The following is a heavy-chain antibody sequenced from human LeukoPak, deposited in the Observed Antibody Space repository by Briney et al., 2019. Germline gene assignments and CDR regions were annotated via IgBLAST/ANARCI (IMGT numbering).Heavy chain of an antibody. D-gene: IGHD3-22*01. V-gene: IGHV3-23*01. CDR2: ISGDGART. CDR3: ARDHPGVIVDEGYFDY. J-gene: IGHJ4*02. CDR1: GFSFNNYV. Sequence: GSLRLSCAASGFSFNNYVMSWVRQAPGKGLEWVSAISGDGARTYYADSVKGRFTISRDNSKNTLYLQMNSLRAEDTAIYYCARDHPGVIVDEGYFDYWGQGTLVTVSS.